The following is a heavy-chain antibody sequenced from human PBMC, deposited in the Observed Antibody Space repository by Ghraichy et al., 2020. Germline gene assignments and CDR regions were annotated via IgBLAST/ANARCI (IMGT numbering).Heavy chain of an antibody. D-gene: IGHD1-1*01. V-gene: IGHV3-48*02. J-gene: IGHJ6*02. CDR1: GFTLSSHS. CDR2: ISSSSKTI. Sequence: GGSLRLSCAASGFTLSSHSMNWVRQAPGKGLEWVSYISSSSKTIYYGDSVNGRFTVSRDNAKNSLNLQMNSLTDEDTALYYCARVLQVGTYYEMDVWGQGTTVTVSS. CDR3: ARVLQVGTYYEMDV.